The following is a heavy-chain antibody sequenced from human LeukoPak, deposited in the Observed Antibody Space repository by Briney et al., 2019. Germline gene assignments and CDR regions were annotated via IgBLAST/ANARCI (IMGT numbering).Heavy chain of an antibody. J-gene: IGHJ4*02. CDR3: ARQNSYQFDY. D-gene: IGHD2-2*01. V-gene: IGHV4-39*01. CDR2: IYYSGST. CDR1: GGSISSSNYY. Sequence: SETLSLICTVSGGSISSSNYYWGCIRQPPGKGLEWIGSIYYSGSTYYNPSLKSRVTISVDTSKNQFSLKLSPVTAADTALYYCARQNSYQFDYWGQGTLVTVSS.